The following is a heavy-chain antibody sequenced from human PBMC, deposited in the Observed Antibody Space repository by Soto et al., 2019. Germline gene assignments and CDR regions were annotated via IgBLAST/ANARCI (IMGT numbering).Heavy chain of an antibody. CDR3: ATVSTSGDYYYYYRDV. J-gene: IGHJ6*03. Sequence: ASVKVSCKVSGYTLTELSMHWVRQAPGKGLEWMGGFDPEDGETIYAQKFQGRVTMTEDTSTDTAYMELSSLRSEDTAVYYWATVSTSGDYYYYYRDVWGKGTTVTVSS. V-gene: IGHV1-24*01. CDR2: FDPEDGET. CDR1: GYTLTELS. D-gene: IGHD1-26*01.